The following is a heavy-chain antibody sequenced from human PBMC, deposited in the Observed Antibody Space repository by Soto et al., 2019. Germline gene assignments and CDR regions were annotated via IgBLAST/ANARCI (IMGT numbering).Heavy chain of an antibody. J-gene: IGHJ5*02. D-gene: IGHD2-15*01. CDR1: GGTFSSYG. Sequence: ASVKVSCKASGGTFSSYGISWVRQAPGQGLEWMGWISAYNGNTNYAQKLQGRVTMTTDTSTSTAYMELRSLRSDDTAVYYCARVVVVAARGPWFDPWGQGTLVTVSS. CDR2: ISAYNGNT. V-gene: IGHV1-18*04. CDR3: ARVVVVAARGPWFDP.